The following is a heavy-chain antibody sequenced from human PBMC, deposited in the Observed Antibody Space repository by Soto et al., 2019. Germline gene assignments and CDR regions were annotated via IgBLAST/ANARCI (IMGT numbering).Heavy chain of an antibody. CDR2: ISPGDSYV. D-gene: IGHD4-17*01. Sequence: SLKISCKGSGYSFATYWIGWVRQMPGKGLEWMRVISPGDSYVRYSPSFQGQVTISADKSITTAYLQWSSLKASDTAIYYCARRSGDYKNYFDFWGQGTLVTVSS. CDR1: GYSFATYW. J-gene: IGHJ4*02. CDR3: ARRSGDYKNYFDF. V-gene: IGHV5-51*01.